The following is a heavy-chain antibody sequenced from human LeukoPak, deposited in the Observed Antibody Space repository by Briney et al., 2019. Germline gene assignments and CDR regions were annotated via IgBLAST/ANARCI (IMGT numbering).Heavy chain of an antibody. J-gene: IGHJ4*02. CDR1: GFTFSSYG. D-gene: IGHD3-16*01. CDR2: ISYDGSNK. CDR3: AKDLAGGRRFGYYFDY. Sequence: GRSLRLSCAASGFTFSSYGMHWVRQAPGKGLEWVAVISYDGSNKYYADSVKGRFTISRDNSKNTLYLQMNSLRAEDTAVYYCAKDLAGGRRFGYYFDYWGQGTLVTVSS. V-gene: IGHV3-30*18.